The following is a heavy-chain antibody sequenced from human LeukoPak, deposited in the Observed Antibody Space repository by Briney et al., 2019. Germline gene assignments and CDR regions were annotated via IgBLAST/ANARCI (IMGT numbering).Heavy chain of an antibody. Sequence: GGSLRLSCAASGFTFSSYAMSWVRQAPGKGLEWVSAISGSGGSTYYADSVKGRFTISRDNSKNTLYLQMNSLRAEDTAVYYCANSGASSGWAFGYWGQGTLVTVSS. CDR3: ANSGASSGWAFGY. D-gene: IGHD6-19*01. J-gene: IGHJ4*02. V-gene: IGHV3-23*01. CDR1: GFTFSSYA. CDR2: ISGSGGST.